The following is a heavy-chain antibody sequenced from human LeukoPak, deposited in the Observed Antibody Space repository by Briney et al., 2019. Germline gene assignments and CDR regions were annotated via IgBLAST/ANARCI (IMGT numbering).Heavy chain of an antibody. CDR1: GGTFSIYA. CDR2: IIPILGIA. CDR3: ARVGYCSSTSCNYDY. J-gene: IGHJ4*02. Sequence: SVKVSCKASGGTFSIYAISWVRQAPGQGREWMGRIIPILGIANYAQKFQGRVTITADKSTSTAYMELSSLRSEDTAVYYCARVGYCSSTSCNYDYWGQGTLVTVSS. V-gene: IGHV1-69*04. D-gene: IGHD2-2*01.